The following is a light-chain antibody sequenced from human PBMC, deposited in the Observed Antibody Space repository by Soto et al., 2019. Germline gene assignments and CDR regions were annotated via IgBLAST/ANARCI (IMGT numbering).Light chain of an antibody. V-gene: IGLV1-40*01. CDR1: SSNIGAGYD. CDR3: QSFDSSLHMRI. CDR2: GNN. J-gene: IGLJ2*01. Sequence: QSVLTQPPSMSGAPGQRVTISCTGSSSNIGAGYDVHWYQQLPGTAPKLLIYGNNNRPSGVPDRFSGSKSGTSASLAITGLQAEDEADYYCQSFDSSLHMRIFGGGTKLTVL.